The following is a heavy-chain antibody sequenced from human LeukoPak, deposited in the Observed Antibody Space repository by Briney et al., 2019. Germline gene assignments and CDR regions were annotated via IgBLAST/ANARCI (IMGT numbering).Heavy chain of an antibody. V-gene: IGHV3-48*03. Sequence: GGSLRLSCAASGFTFSSYEMNWVRQAPGKGLKWVSYISSSGSTIYYADSVKGRFTISRDNSKNTLYLQMNSLRADDTAVYYCAGVDAAMPDAFDIWGQGTTVTVSS. CDR2: ISSSGSTI. J-gene: IGHJ3*02. D-gene: IGHD5-18*01. CDR1: GFTFSSYE. CDR3: AGVDAAMPDAFDI.